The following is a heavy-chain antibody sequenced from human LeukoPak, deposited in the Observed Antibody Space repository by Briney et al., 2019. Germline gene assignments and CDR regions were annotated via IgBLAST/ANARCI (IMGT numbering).Heavy chain of an antibody. CDR3: AREGLDGYNRPYFDY. V-gene: IGHV1-69*13. D-gene: IGHD5-24*01. Sequence: SVTVSCKASGGTFSSCAISWVRQAPGQGLEWKGGIIPIFGTANYAQKFQGRVTITADESTSTAYMELSSLRSEDTAVYYCAREGLDGYNRPYFDYWGQGTLVTVSS. CDR1: GGTFSSCA. CDR2: IIPIFGTA. J-gene: IGHJ4*02.